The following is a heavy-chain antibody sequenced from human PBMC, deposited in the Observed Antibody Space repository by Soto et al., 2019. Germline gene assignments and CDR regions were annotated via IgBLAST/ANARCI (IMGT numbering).Heavy chain of an antibody. V-gene: IGHV1-2*04. Sequence: QVQLVQSGAEVKKPGASVKVSCKASGYTFTGYYMHWVRQAPGQGLEWMGWINPNSGGTNYAQKFQGWITRNRNTSISTAYMELCRLSADDTAVYYCARGGVDTHNWFDPWGQGTLVTVSS. CDR2: INPNSGGT. D-gene: IGHD5-18*01. CDR1: GYTFTGYY. J-gene: IGHJ5*02. CDR3: ARGGVDTHNWFDP.